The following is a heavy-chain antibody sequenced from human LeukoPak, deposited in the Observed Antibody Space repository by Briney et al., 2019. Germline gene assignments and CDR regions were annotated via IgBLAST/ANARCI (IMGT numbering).Heavy chain of an antibody. CDR3: ARLYGSGSYQPLYYFDY. V-gene: IGHV5-51*01. J-gene: IGHJ4*02. D-gene: IGHD3-10*01. CDR1: GYSFTSYW. Sequence: GESLKISCKGSGYSFTSYWIGWVRQMPGKGLEWMGIIYPGDSDTRYSPSFQGQVTISADKSISTAYLQWSSLKASDTAMYYCARLYGSGSYQPLYYFDYWGQGTLVTASS. CDR2: IYPGDSDT.